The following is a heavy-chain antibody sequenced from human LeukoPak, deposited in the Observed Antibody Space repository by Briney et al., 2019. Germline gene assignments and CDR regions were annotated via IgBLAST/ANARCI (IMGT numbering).Heavy chain of an antibody. CDR1: GFTFSSYA. D-gene: IGHD6-13*01. J-gene: IGHJ4*02. CDR3: ARDYHPSRIAAAENY. Sequence: PGGSLRLSCAASGFTFSSYAMHWVRQAPGKGLEWVAVIPYDGSNKYYADSVKGRFTISRDNSKNTLYLQMNSLRAEDTAVYYCARDYHPSRIAAAENYWGQGTLVTVSS. CDR2: IPYDGSNK. V-gene: IGHV3-30-3*01.